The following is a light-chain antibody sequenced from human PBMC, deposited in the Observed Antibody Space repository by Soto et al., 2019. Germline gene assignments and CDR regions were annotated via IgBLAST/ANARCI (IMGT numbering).Light chain of an antibody. Sequence: DIVLPQSPGTLSLSPGERATLSCRASQIISSTYLGWYQQKPGQAPRLLIYGASSRATGIPDRFSGSGSGTDFTLTIRRLEPEDFAVYYCQHYGNSLYTFGQVTKLEIK. V-gene: IGKV3-20*01. CDR2: GAS. CDR1: QIISSTY. J-gene: IGKJ2*01. CDR3: QHYGNSLYT.